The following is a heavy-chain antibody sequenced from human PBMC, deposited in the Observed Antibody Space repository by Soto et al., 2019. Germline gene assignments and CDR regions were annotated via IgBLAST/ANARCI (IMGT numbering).Heavy chain of an antibody. J-gene: IGHJ5*02. CDR1: GFTFDDYA. CDR2: ISWNSGSI. Sequence: GGSLRLSCAASGFTFDDYAMHWVRQAPGKGLEWVSGISWNSGSIGYADSVKGRFTISRDNAKNSLYLQMNSLRAEDTALYYCAKEGVPALAPAGWFDPWGQGTLVTVSS. D-gene: IGHD2-2*01. CDR3: AKEGVPALAPAGWFDP. V-gene: IGHV3-9*01.